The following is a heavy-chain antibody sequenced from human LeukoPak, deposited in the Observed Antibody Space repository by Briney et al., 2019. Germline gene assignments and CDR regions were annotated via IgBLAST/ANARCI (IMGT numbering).Heavy chain of an antibody. CDR1: GFTFSDYY. J-gene: IGHJ4*02. CDR3: ARARHYSSSPGFDY. D-gene: IGHD6-6*01. CDR2: ISSSGSTI. Sequence: GGSLRLSCAASGFTFSDYYMSWIRQAPGKGLERVSYISSSGSTIYYADSVKGRFTISRDNAKNSLYLQMNSLRAEDTAVYYCARARHYSSSPGFDYWGQGTLVTVSS. V-gene: IGHV3-11*04.